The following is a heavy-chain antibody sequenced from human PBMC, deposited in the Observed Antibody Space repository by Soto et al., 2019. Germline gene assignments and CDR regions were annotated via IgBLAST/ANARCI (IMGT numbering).Heavy chain of an antibody. J-gene: IGHJ3*02. Sequence: EVQVLESGGGLVQPGGSLRLSCAASGFTFSSHVMSWVRQAPGKGLEWVSGISGSGGITYYAVSVKGRFTISRDKSTDTVSQQMNRQRGEGTAVYDCTSRLGATGTGPRSFGIWGRGTMVTVSS. CDR1: GFTFSSHV. V-gene: IGHV3-23*01. CDR3: TSRLGATGTGPRSFGI. D-gene: IGHD3-9*01. CDR2: ISGSGGIT.